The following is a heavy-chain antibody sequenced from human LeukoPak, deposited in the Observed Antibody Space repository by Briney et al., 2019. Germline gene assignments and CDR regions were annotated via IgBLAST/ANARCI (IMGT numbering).Heavy chain of an antibody. Sequence: GGSLRLSCAASGFTFSNYGIHWVRQAPGKGLEWVAFIRYDGSNKYYADSVKGRFTISRDNSKNTLYLQMNSLRAEDTAVYYCARDGYRFSGYYFDYWGQGTLVTVSS. D-gene: IGHD5-24*01. CDR3: ARDGYRFSGYYFDY. J-gene: IGHJ4*02. CDR2: IRYDGSNK. CDR1: GFTFSNYG. V-gene: IGHV3-30*02.